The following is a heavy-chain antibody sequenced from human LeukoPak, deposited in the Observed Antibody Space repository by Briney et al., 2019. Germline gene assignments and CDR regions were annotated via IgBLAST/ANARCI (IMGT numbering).Heavy chain of an antibody. J-gene: IGHJ5*02. CDR2: IGSSDGFS. CDR1: GFTFSDCY. D-gene: IGHD3-9*01. Sequence: PGGSLRLSRAASGFTFSDCYISWIRQAPGEGLEWGSYIGSSDGFSNYADSVRGRFTISRDNAKNSVFLQMNSLRADETAVYYCARDIGYDILTGSDQGGFDRWGQGTLVTVSS. V-gene: IGHV3-11*05. CDR3: ARDIGYDILTGSDQGGFDR.